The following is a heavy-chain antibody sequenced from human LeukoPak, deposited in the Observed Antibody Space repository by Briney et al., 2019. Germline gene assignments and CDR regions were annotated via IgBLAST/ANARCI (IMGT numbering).Heavy chain of an antibody. D-gene: IGHD4-17*01. CDR2: ISSSGSTI. CDR1: GFTFSSYE. V-gene: IGHV3-48*03. CDR3: ARVEAVTTAGGAVDY. J-gene: IGHJ4*02. Sequence: GGSLRLSCAAPGFTFSSYEMNWVRQAPGKGLEKVSYISSSGSTIYYADSVKGRFTISRDNAKNSLYLQMNSLRAEYTAVYYCARVEAVTTAGGAVDYWGQGTLVTVSS.